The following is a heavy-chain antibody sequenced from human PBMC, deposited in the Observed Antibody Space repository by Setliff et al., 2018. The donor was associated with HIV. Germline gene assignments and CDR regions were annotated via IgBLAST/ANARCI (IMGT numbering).Heavy chain of an antibody. J-gene: IGHJ2*01. V-gene: IGHV3-48*04. D-gene: IGHD6-19*01. CDR1: GFTFSDYS. CDR3: VRDYRWLNWFFDL. Sequence: LSCEASGFTFSDYSMNWVRQAPGKGLEWISYISSISTTTHYADSVKGRFTISRDNTKYSLYLQMNKVRAEDTAVYFCVRDYRWLNWFFDLWGRSTLVTVSS. CDR2: ISSISTTT.